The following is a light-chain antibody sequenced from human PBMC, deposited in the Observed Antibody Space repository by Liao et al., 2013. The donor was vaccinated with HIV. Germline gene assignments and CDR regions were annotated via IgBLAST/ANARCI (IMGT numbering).Light chain of an antibody. V-gene: IGLV3-1*01. CDR2: EDD. CDR3: QAWDSGSAV. Sequence: SYVLTQPPSVSVSPGQTASITCSGDQLGNKNICWYQQKPGQSPVLVIYEDDKRPSGIPERFSGSISGNTATLTISGTQALDEADYYCQAWDSGSAVFGTGTKVTVL. J-gene: IGLJ1*01. CDR1: QLGNKN.